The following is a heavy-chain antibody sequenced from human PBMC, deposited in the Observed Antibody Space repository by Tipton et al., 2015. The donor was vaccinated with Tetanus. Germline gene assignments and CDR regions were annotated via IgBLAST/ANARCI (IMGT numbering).Heavy chain of an antibody. CDR2: ISSSGSTI. V-gene: IGHV3-11*01. Sequence: SLRLSCAASGFTFSDYYMSWIRQAPGKGLEWVSYISSSGSTIYYADSVKGRFTISRDNAKNSLYLQMNSLRAEDTAVYYCARGKWELRGYYYGMDVWGQGTTVTVSS. J-gene: IGHJ6*02. CDR3: ARGKWELRGYYYGMDV. CDR1: GFTFSDYY. D-gene: IGHD1-26*01.